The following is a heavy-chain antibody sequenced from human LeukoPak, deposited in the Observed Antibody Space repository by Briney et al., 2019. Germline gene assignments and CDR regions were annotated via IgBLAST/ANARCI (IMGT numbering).Heavy chain of an antibody. J-gene: IGHJ4*02. V-gene: IGHV6-1*01. CDR3: ARDVTCSGGTCYDY. Sequence: SQTLSLTCAISGDSVSSNSAAWNWIRQSPSRGLEWLVRTYQRSKWYNDYAVSVKSRITIKPDTSKNQFSLQLNSVTPEDTAVYYCARDVTCSGGTCYDYWGQGTLVTVSS. CDR1: GDSVSSNSAA. D-gene: IGHD2-15*01. CDR2: TYQRSKWYN.